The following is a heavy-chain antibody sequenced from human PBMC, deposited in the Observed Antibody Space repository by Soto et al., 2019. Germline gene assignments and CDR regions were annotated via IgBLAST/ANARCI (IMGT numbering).Heavy chain of an antibody. J-gene: IGHJ6*02. CDR1: GFTFSSYG. CDR3: ARSRNPGSSWYRYYYYGMDV. Sequence: GGSLRLSCAASGFTFSSYGMHWVRQAPGKGLEWVAVIWYDGSNKYYADSVKGRFTISRDNSKNTLYLQMNSLRAEDTAVYYCARSRNPGSSWYRYYYYGMDVWGQGTTVTSP. D-gene: IGHD6-13*01. V-gene: IGHV3-33*01. CDR2: IWYDGSNK.